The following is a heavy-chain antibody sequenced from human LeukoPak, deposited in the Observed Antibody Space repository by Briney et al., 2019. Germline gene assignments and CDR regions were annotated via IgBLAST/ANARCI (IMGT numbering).Heavy chain of an antibody. J-gene: IGHJ4*02. V-gene: IGHV3-21*04. D-gene: IGHD5-24*01. CDR1: GFTFSGSA. CDR2: ISSSSSYI. Sequence: GGSLRLSCAASGFTFSGSAMHWVRQASGKGLEWVSSISSSSSYIYYADSVKGRFTISRDNAKNSLYLQMNSLRAEDTAVYYCARLYLPATRFDYWGQGTLVTVSS. CDR3: ARLYLPATRFDY.